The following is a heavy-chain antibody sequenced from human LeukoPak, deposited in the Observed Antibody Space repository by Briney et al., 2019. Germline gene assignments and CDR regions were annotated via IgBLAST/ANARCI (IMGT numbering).Heavy chain of an antibody. J-gene: IGHJ3*02. D-gene: IGHD5-24*01. V-gene: IGHV3-23*01. CDR1: GFTFSSSA. CDR3: ARGEQDLERWLQWTPGAFDI. Sequence: GGSLRLSCAASGFTFSSSAMSWVRQAPGKGLEWVSSISGSGSGGSTYYADSVRGRITIARANAKNSLYLQMNRLRAEDTAVYYCARGEQDLERWLQWTPGAFDIWGQGTMVTVSS. CDR2: ISGSGSGGST.